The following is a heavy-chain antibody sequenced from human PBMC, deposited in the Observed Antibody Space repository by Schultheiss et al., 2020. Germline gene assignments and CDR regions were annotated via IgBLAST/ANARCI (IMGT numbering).Heavy chain of an antibody. D-gene: IGHD3-10*01. CDR3: ARAYYYGSETYLGGY. V-gene: IGHV1-2*02. Sequence: ASVKVSCKASESTFTGYYMHWVRQAPGQGLEWLGRITARDGSTTYAEKFQGRVTMTKDTSISTAYMELSGLRFDDTAVFYCARAYYYGSETYLGGYWGQGTQVTVSS. CDR1: ESTFTGYY. J-gene: IGHJ4*02. CDR2: ITARDGST.